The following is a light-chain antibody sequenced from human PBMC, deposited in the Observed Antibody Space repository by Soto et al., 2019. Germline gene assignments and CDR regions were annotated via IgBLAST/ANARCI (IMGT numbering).Light chain of an antibody. Sequence: QPVLTQSPSASASLGASVKLTCTLSSGHSSYAIAWHQQQPEKGPRYLMKLNSDGSHSKGDGIPDRFSGSSYWAERYLTIASLQSEDEADYYCQPWGTGVVFGGGTNVTVL. V-gene: IGLV4-69*01. CDR3: QPWGTGVV. J-gene: IGLJ2*01. CDR1: SGHSSYA. CDR2: LNSDGSH.